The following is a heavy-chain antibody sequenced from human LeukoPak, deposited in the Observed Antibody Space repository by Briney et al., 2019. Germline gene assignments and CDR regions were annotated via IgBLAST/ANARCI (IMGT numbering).Heavy chain of an antibody. J-gene: IGHJ4*02. CDR1: GGSTSSSSYY. CDR3: ARRAVATIDY. Sequence: PSETLSLTCTVSGGSTSSSSYYWGWIRQPPGKGLGWIGSIYYSGSTYYNPSLKSRVTISVDTSKNQFSLKLSSVTAADTAVYYCARRAVATIDYWGQGTLVTVSS. V-gene: IGHV4-39*01. D-gene: IGHD5-12*01. CDR2: IYYSGST.